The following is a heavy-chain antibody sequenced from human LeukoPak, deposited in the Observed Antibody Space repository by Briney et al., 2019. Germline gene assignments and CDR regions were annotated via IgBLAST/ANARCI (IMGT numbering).Heavy chain of an antibody. V-gene: IGHV4-4*07. CDR3: ARDLYYGALGPYFDY. CDR2: IYTSGST. D-gene: IGHD4-17*01. CDR1: GGSFSGYY. Sequence: SETLSLTCAVYGGSFSGYYWSWIRQPAGKGLEWIGRIYTSGSTNYNPSLKSRVTMSVDTSKNQFSLKLSSVTAADTAVYYCARDLYYGALGPYFDYWGQGTLVTVSP. J-gene: IGHJ4*02.